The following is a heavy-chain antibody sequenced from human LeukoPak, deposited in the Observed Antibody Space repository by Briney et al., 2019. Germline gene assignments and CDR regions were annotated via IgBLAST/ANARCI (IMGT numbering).Heavy chain of an antibody. CDR1: GGSISSSDW. CDR2: IYHSGST. J-gene: IGHJ4*02. Sequence: ASETLSLTCAVSGGSISSSDWWSWVRQPPGKGLEWIGEIYHSGSTNYNPSLKSRVTISVDKSKNQFSLKLNSVTAADTAVYYCASWTMVRGVPFDYWGQETLVTVSS. V-gene: IGHV4-4*02. D-gene: IGHD3-10*01. CDR3: ASWTMVRGVPFDY.